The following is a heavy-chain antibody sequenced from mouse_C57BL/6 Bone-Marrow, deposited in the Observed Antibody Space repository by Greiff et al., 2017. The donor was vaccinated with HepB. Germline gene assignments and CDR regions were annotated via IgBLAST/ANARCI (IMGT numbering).Heavy chain of an antibody. CDR1: GFTFSSYA. CDR3: ARGYGSSYLAWFAD. J-gene: IGHJ3*01. Sequence: EVQLVESGGGLVKPGGSLKLSCAASGFTFSSYAMSWVRQTPDKRLEWVATISDGGSYTYYPDNVKGRFTISRDNAKNNLYLQMSHLKSEDTAMYYCARGYGSSYLAWFADWGQGTLVTVSA. V-gene: IGHV5-4*01. D-gene: IGHD1-1*01. CDR2: ISDGGSYT.